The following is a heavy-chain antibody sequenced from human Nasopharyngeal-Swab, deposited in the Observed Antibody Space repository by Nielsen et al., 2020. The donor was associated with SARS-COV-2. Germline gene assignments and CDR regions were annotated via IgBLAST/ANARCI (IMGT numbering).Heavy chain of an antibody. CDR2: ISPYDGNT. D-gene: IGHD5-18*01. CDR1: GYTFTSYA. CDR3: AREGYSYGTDAFDI. J-gene: IGHJ3*02. Sequence: ASVKVSCKASGYTFTSYAISWVRQAPGQGLQWMGWISPYDGNTNYVQNFQGRVTMTTDTSTSTAYMELRSLRSDDTAVYYCAREGYSYGTDAFDIWGQGTMVTVSS. V-gene: IGHV1-18*01.